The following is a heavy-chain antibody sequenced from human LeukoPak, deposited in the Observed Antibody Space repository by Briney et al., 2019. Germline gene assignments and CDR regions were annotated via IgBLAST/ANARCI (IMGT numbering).Heavy chain of an antibody. J-gene: IGHJ4*02. CDR1: GGTFSSYA. Sequence: SVKVSCKASGGTFSSYAISWVRQAPGQGLEWMGGIIPIFGTANYAQKFQGRVTITADESTSTAYMELSSLRSEDTAVYYCARVRDSSSWPGQYYFDYWGQGTLVTVSS. CDR2: IIPIFGTA. D-gene: IGHD6-13*01. CDR3: ARVRDSSSWPGQYYFDY. V-gene: IGHV1-69*13.